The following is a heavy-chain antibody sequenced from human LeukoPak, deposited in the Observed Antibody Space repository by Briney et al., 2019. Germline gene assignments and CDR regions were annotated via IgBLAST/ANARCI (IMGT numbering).Heavy chain of an antibody. CDR3: ARELRRITGTETDY. Sequence: ASVKVSCKASGYTFTGYYIHWVRQAPGQGLELMGWINPNSGGTNYAQKFQGRVTMTRDTSISTAYMELSRLRSDDTAVYYCARELRRITGTETDYWGQGTLVTVSS. D-gene: IGHD1-20*01. CDR2: INPNSGGT. J-gene: IGHJ4*02. CDR1: GYTFTGYY. V-gene: IGHV1-2*02.